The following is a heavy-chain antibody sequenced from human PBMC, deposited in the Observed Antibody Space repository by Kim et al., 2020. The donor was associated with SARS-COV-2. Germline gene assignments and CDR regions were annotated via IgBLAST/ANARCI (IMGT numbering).Heavy chain of an antibody. D-gene: IGHD6-13*01. CDR3: ARDRESISWPSYYYMDV. Sequence: GGSLRLSCAASGFTFSSYGMHWVRQAPGKGLEWVAVIWYDGSNKYYADSVKGRFTISRDNSQNTLYLQMNSLRAEDTAVYYCARDRESISWPSYYYMDVWGKGTTVTVSS. V-gene: IGHV3-33*01. CDR1: GFTFSSYG. J-gene: IGHJ6*03. CDR2: IWYDGSNK.